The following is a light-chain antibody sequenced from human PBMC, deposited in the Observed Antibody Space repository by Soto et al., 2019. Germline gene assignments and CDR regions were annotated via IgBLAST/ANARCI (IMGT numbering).Light chain of an antibody. J-gene: IGLJ3*02. CDR1: SSDVGSYNL. CDR3: CSYEGSSPGWV. CDR2: EGS. V-gene: IGLV2-23*01. Sequence: QSALTQPASVSGSPGQSITISCTGTSSDVGSYNLVSWYQQHPGKAPKLMIYEGSKRPSGVSNRFSGSKSGNTASLTISGLQAEDEADYYCCSYEGSSPGWVFGGGTKLTVL.